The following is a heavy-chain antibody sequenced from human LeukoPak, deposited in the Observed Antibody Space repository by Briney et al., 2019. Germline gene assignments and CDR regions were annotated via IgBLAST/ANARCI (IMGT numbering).Heavy chain of an antibody. D-gene: IGHD4-17*01. CDR2: IYYSGST. CDR1: GGSVSSRSYY. CDR3: ASNDYGVPRRIQH. V-gene: IGHV4-61*01. J-gene: IGHJ1*01. Sequence: PSETLSLTCSVSGGSVSSRSYYWSWIRQPPGKGLEWIGYIYYSGSTNYNPSLKSRVTISVDTSKNQFSLKVRSVTAADTAVYYCASNDYGVPRRIQHWGQGTLVTVSS.